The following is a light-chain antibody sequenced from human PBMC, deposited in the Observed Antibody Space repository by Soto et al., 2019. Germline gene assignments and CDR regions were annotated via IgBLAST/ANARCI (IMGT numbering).Light chain of an antibody. Sequence: QLVLTQSPSASASLGASVSLTCTLSSGHSSYAIAWLQQQPENGPRYLMKVNSDGSHNKGDGIPDRFSGSSSGTERYLTISSLQSEDEADYYCQTWSTGIRVFGGGTTLTVL. J-gene: IGLJ3*02. CDR3: QTWSTGIRV. CDR2: VNSDGSH. V-gene: IGLV4-69*01. CDR1: SGHSSYA.